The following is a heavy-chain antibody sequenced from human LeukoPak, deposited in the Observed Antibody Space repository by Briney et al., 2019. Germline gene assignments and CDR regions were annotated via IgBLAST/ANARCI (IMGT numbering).Heavy chain of an antibody. CDR2: MYKSGGT. V-gene: IGHV4-39*01. CDR3: ATLRRGRFVDY. D-gene: IGHD6-19*01. CDR1: GGSISSSGDS. Sequence: SETLSLTCTVSGGSISSSGDSWGWIRQPPGKGLEWIGNMYKSGGTYYHPSLQSRVTMSLDTSKNQFSLKLNSVTAADTAVYFCATLRRGRFVDYWGQGTLVIVSS. J-gene: IGHJ4*02.